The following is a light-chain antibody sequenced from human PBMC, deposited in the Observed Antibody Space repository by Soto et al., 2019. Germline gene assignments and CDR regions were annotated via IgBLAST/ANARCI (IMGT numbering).Light chain of an antibody. CDR1: QSVSSSY. J-gene: IGKJ1*01. CDR2: GAS. CDR3: RQYGSSTWT. V-gene: IGKV3-20*01. Sequence: EIVLTQSPGTLSLSPGERATLSCRASQSVSSSYLAWYKQKPGQAPGLLIYGASSRATGIPDRFRGSGAGTDFTLTSSRLEPEDYAVYYCRQYGSSTWTFGQGAKVEIK.